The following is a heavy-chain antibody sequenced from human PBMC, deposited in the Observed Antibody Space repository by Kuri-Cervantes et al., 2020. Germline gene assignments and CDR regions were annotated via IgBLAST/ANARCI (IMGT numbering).Heavy chain of an antibody. CDR2: ISYDGSNK. Sequence: GESLKISCAASGFTFSSYGMHWVRQAPGKGLEWVAVISYDGSNKYYADSVKGRFTISRDTSKNTLYLQINSLRAEDTAVYYCAKKRPSASTRDAYYYYGMDVWGQGTTVTVSS. J-gene: IGHJ6*02. D-gene: IGHD5/OR15-5a*01. V-gene: IGHV3-30*18. CDR3: AKKRPSASTRDAYYYYGMDV. CDR1: GFTFSSYG.